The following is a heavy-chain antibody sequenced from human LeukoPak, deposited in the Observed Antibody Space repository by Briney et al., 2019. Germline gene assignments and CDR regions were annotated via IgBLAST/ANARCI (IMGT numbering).Heavy chain of an antibody. CDR1: EFTFSSYA. J-gene: IGHJ4*02. CDR2: TSGSGGST. V-gene: IGHV3-23*01. Sequence: GGSLRLACAASEFTFSSYAMSWVRQAPEKGLQWVSATSGSGGSTYYADSVKCRFTISRDNSKNTLYLQMNSLRAEDTAVYYCAKENTAMVDWGQGTLVTVSS. D-gene: IGHD5-18*01. CDR3: AKENTAMVD.